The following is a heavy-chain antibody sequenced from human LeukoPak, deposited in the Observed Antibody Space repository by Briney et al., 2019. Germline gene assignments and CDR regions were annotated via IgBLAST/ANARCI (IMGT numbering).Heavy chain of an antibody. D-gene: IGHD6-6*01. CDR3: ATDAEYRIAARKLDY. V-gene: IGHV1-69-2*01. Sequence: ASVKLSCKTSGYIFTDHYIHSLRQAPAKGLEWMGRFDPEGGDTLYAEKFQGRVTITADTSTATSYMEVSSLTSEDTAVYYCATDAEYRIAARKLDYWGQGTLVTVSA. CDR1: GYIFTDHY. J-gene: IGHJ4*02. CDR2: FDPEGGDT.